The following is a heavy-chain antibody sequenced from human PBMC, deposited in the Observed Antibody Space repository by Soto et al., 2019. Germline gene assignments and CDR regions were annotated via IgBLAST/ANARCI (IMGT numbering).Heavy chain of an antibody. D-gene: IGHD4-17*01. CDR3: ARRYGDYDY. V-gene: IGHV4-39*01. CDR1: GGSISSSSYY. J-gene: IGHJ4*02. CDR2: IYYSGST. Sequence: PSETLSLTCTVSGGSISSSSYYWGWIRQPPGKGLEWIGSIYYSGSTYYNPSLKSRVTISVDTSKNQFSLKLSSVTAADTVVYYCARRYGDYDYWGQGTLVTSPQ.